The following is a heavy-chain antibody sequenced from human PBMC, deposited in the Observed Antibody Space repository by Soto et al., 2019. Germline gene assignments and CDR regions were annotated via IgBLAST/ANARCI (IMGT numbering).Heavy chain of an antibody. V-gene: IGHV3-33*01. J-gene: IGHJ4*02. Sequence: GGSLRLSCAASGFTFSSYGMHWVRQAPGKGLEWVAVIWYDGSNKYYADSVKGRFTISRDNSKNTLYLQMNSLRAEDTAVYYCARDSFGYSSSWYRGGTSPVDYWGQGTLVTVSS. CDR1: GFTFSSYG. CDR2: IWYDGSNK. D-gene: IGHD6-13*01. CDR3: ARDSFGYSSSWYRGGTSPVDY.